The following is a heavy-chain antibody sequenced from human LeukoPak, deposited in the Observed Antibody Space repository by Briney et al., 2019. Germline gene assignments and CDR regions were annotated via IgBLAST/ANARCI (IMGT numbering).Heavy chain of an antibody. Sequence: SETLSLTCTASGGSISSYYWSWIRQPAGKGLEWIGRIYTSGSTNYNPSLKSRVTMSVDTSKNQFSLKLSSVTAADTAVYYCAIALYSSSYWYFDLWGRGTLVTVSS. D-gene: IGHD6-13*01. J-gene: IGHJ2*01. CDR1: GGSISSYY. CDR2: IYTSGST. CDR3: AIALYSSSYWYFDL. V-gene: IGHV4-4*07.